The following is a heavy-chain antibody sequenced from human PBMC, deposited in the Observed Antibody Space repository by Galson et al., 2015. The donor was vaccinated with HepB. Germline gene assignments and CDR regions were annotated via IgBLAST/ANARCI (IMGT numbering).Heavy chain of an antibody. CDR2: INHSGST. CDR1: GGSFSGYY. J-gene: IGHJ6*02. D-gene: IGHD4-17*01. Sequence: SETLSLTCAVYGGSFSGYYWSWIRQPPGKGLEWIGEINHSGSTNYNPSLKSRVTISVDTSKNQFSLKLSSVTAADTAVYYCARGDYGSDDYYYYGMDVWGQGTTVTVSS. V-gene: IGHV4-34*01. CDR3: ARGDYGSDDYYYYGMDV.